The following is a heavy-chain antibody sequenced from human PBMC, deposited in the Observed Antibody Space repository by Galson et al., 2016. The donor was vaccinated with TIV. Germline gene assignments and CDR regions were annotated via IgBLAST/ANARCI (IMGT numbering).Heavy chain of an antibody. V-gene: IGHV4-30-4*08. J-gene: IGHJ6*03. Sequence: LSLTCSVSGGSIFSDDYYWTWIRQPPGKGLEWIGHISYTGSASYTPSLQSRLSISIDTSKSQFSLRLTSVTAADTAVYYCARDTYYYDSSAYRQEHPFYSSMDVWGKGTTVIVSS. CDR2: ISYTGSA. CDR1: GGSIFSDDYY. CDR3: ARDTYYYDSSAYRQEHPFYSSMDV. D-gene: IGHD3-22*01.